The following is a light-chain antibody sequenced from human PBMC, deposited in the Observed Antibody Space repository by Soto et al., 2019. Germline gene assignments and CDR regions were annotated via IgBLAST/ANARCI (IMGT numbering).Light chain of an antibody. CDR3: NSYTNTTTLV. CDR2: EVS. J-gene: IGLJ2*01. V-gene: IGLV2-14*01. CDR1: SSDVGAYNY. Sequence: QSVLTQPASVSGSPGQSITISCTGTSSDVGAYNYVSWFQQHPGKAPKLMIYEVSNRPSGVSNRFSGSKSGNTASLTISGLQAEDEADYYCNSYTNTTTLVFGGGTKLTVL.